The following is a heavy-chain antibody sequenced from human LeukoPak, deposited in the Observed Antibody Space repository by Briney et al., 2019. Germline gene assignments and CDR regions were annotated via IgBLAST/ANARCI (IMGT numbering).Heavy chain of an antibody. V-gene: IGHV4-4*02. CDR1: GGSITSGNW. CDR3: AKKDYYYMDV. CDR2: IHHGGTT. Sequence: PSETLSLTCAVSGGSITSGNWWTWVRQSPGKGLEWIGVIHHGGTTNYNPSLKSRVTISVDKSKNQFSLKLNSVTAADTAVYYCAKKDYYYMDVWGKGTTVTVSS. J-gene: IGHJ6*03.